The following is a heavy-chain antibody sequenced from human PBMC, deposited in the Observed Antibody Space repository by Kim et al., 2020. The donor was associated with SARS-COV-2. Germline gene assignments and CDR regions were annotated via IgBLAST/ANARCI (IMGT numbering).Heavy chain of an antibody. CDR2: ISTGGST. D-gene: IGHD2-2*01. CDR3: ARGGADCRSTNCYFDP. Sequence: SETLSLTCAVSGGSFSSGRYYWNWLRQPPGMGLEWIGYISTGGSTNYNPSLKSRVTTTLDRSKSQFSLKLTSVTAAGTAVYFCARGGADCRSTNCYFDPWGQGTLVSVSS. V-gene: IGHV4-61*01. J-gene: IGHJ5*02. CDR1: GGSFSSGRYY.